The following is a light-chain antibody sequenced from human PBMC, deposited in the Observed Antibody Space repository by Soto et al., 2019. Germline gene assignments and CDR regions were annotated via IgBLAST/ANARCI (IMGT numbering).Light chain of an antibody. V-gene: IGKV1-6*01. CDR2: GAT. Sequence: AIQMTQSPSSLSASVGDRVTITCRASQGIRSDLGWYQQKPGKAPNLLIYGATSLRSGVPSRFSGSGSGTDFTLTISSLQPEDFATYYCLQDYIYPRTFGGGTKVEMK. J-gene: IGKJ4*01. CDR3: LQDYIYPRT. CDR1: QGIRSD.